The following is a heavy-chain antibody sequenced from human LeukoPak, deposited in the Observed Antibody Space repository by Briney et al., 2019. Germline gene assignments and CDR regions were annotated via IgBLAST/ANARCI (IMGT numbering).Heavy chain of an antibody. V-gene: IGHV3-21*01. D-gene: IGHD1-14*01. J-gene: IGHJ4*02. CDR1: GFAFSTYA. CDR2: ISSGSSYI. Sequence: PGGSLRLSCAASGFAFSTYAMSWLRQAPGKGLEWVSSISSGSSYIYYADSLKGRFTISRDNAKNSLYLQMNSLRAEDTAVYYCGRDIAGLTDYWGQGTLVTVSS. CDR3: GRDIAGLTDY.